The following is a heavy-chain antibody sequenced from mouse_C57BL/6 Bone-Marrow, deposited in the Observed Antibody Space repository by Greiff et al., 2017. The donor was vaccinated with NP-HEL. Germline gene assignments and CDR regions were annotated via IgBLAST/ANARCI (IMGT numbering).Heavy chain of an antibody. Sequence: EVKLMESGGDLVKPGGSLKLSCAASGFTFSSYGMSWVRQTPDKRLEWVATISSGGSYTSSPDSVKGRFTISRDNAKNTLYLQMSSLKSEDTAMYYCARHLGLRYYFDYWGQGTTLTVSS. J-gene: IGHJ2*01. CDR1: GFTFSSYG. CDR3: ARHLGLRYYFDY. V-gene: IGHV5-6*01. CDR2: ISSGGSYT. D-gene: IGHD2-4*01.